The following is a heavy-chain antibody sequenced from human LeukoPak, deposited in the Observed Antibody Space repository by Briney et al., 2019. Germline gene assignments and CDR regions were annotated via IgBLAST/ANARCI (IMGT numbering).Heavy chain of an antibody. CDR1: GGTFSSYA. CDR2: IIPILGIA. CDR3: RITMVRGVIQFDY. Sequence: ASVKVSCKASGGTFSSYAISWVRQAPGQGLEWMGRIIPILGIANYAQKFQGRVTITADKSTSTAYMELRSLRSDDTAVYYCRITMVRGVIQFDYWGQGTLVTVSS. V-gene: IGHV1-69*04. D-gene: IGHD3-10*01. J-gene: IGHJ4*02.